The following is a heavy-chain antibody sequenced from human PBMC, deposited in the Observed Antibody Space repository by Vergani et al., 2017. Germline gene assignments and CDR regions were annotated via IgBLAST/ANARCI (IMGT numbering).Heavy chain of an antibody. CDR2: IYSGGSST. Sequence: EVQLLESGGGLVQPGGSLRLSCAASGFTFSSYAMSWVRQAPGKGLEWVSVIYSGGSSTYYADSVKGRFTISRDNSKNTLYLQMNSLRAEDTAVYYCAKVAHYDFWSGYYPSDCLDYWGQGTLVTVSS. D-gene: IGHD3-3*01. V-gene: IGHV3-23*03. J-gene: IGHJ4*02. CDR1: GFTFSSYA. CDR3: AKVAHYDFWSGYYPSDCLDY.